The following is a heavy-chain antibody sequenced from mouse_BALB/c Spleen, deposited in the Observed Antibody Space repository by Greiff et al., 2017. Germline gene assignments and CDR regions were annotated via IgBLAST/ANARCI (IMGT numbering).Heavy chain of an antibody. J-gene: IGHJ1*01. Sequence: EVKLEESGGDLVKPGGSLKLSCAASGFTFSSYGMSWVRQTPDKRLEWVATISSGGSYTYYPDSVKGRFTISRDNAKNTLYLQMRSLKSEDTAMYYCARQGGIKDWYFDVWGAGTTVTVSS. D-gene: IGHD2-4*01. CDR1: GFTFSSYG. CDR2: ISSGGSYT. CDR3: ARQGGIKDWYFDV. V-gene: IGHV5-6*02.